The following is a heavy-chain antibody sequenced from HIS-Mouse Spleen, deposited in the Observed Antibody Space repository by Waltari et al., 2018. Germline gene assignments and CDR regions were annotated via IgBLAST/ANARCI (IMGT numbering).Heavy chain of an antibody. J-gene: IGHJ3*02. CDR3: ARAPTGFLEWFDAFDI. D-gene: IGHD3-3*01. CDR1: GGSISSSSYY. V-gene: IGHV4-39*07. Sequence: QLQLQESGPGLVKPSEPLSLTCTVSGGSISSSSYYWGWIRQPQGKGLEWIGSIYYSGSTYYNPSLKSRVTISVDTSKNQFSLKLSSVTAADTAVYYCARAPTGFLEWFDAFDIWGQGTMVTVSS. CDR2: IYYSGST.